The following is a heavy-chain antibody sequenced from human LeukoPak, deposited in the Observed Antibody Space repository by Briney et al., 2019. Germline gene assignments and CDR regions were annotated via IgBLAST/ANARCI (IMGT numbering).Heavy chain of an antibody. CDR1: GASINSYY. D-gene: IGHD3-10*01. CDR3: ARVGSTMARDYFDY. CDR2: LYYSGNT. Sequence: SETLSLTCTVSGASINSYYWSWTRQPPGKGLEWISYLYYSGNTNKNSSLKSRVTISVDTSKNQFSLKLSSVTAADTAVYYCARVGSTMARDYFDYWGQGTLVSVSS. V-gene: IGHV4-59*01. J-gene: IGHJ4*02.